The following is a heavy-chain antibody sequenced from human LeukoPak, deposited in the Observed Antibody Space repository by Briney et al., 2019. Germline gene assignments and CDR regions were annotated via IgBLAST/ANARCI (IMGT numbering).Heavy chain of an antibody. D-gene: IGHD6-19*01. J-gene: IGHJ6*03. CDR3: AGYSSGWAAGYYYYMDV. V-gene: IGHV4-61*01. Sequence: PSETLSLTCTVSGGSISSSSYYWSWIRQPPGKGLEWIGYIYYSGSTNYNPSLKSRVTISVDTSKNQFSLKLSSVTAADTAVYYCAGYSSGWAAGYYYYMDVWGKGTTVTVSS. CDR1: GGSISSSSYY. CDR2: IYYSGST.